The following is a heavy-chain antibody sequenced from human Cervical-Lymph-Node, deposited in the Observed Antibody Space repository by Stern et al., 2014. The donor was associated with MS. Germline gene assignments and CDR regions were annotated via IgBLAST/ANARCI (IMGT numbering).Heavy chain of an antibody. CDR2: ILYDGSNK. CDR1: GFTFSDYA. D-gene: IGHD3-3*01. V-gene: IGHV3-30-3*01. Sequence: VQLVESGGGVVQPGKSLRLSCAASGFTFSDYAMHWVRQAPGRGLEWVALILYDGSNKDYRDSVKGRFTISRDNSNSTLYLQMNSLIPEDTAIYYCARDHLVAYGVADYWGQGTLVTVSS. J-gene: IGHJ4*02. CDR3: ARDHLVAYGVADY.